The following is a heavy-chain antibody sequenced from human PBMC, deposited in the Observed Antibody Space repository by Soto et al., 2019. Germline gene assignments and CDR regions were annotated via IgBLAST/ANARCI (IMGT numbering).Heavy chain of an antibody. V-gene: IGHV1-69*01. CDR1: GGTFSSYA. J-gene: IGHJ5*02. Sequence: QVQLVQSGAEVKKPGSSVKVSCKASGGTFSSYAISWVRQAPGQGLEWMGGIIPIFGTANYAQKFQGRVTITADEPTSTAYMELSSLRPEDMAVYYCARGGEGLTIFVVVAFDTWGQGTLVTGSS. D-gene: IGHD3-3*01. CDR3: ARGGEGLTIFVVVAFDT. CDR2: IIPIFGTA.